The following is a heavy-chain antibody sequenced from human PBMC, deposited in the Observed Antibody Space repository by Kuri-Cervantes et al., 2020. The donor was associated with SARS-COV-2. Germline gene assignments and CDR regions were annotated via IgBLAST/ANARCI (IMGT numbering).Heavy chain of an antibody. CDR2: IYHDGNT. V-gene: IGHV4-4*02. CDR1: GDSMNNGNW. D-gene: IGHD5-24*01. Sequence: GSLTLSCDVSGDSMNNGNWWTWVRQTPGKGLEWIGEIYHDGNTNYNPSLESRVTISVDESKNQFSLKLNSVTAADTAVYYCASLLLWQQFAHWGQGILVTVSS. J-gene: IGHJ4*02. CDR3: ASLLLWQQFAH.